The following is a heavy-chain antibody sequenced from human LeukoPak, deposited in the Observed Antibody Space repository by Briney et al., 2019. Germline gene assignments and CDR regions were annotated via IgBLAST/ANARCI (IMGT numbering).Heavy chain of an antibody. CDR1: GFTFSSYA. Sequence: GGSLRLSCSASGFTFSSYAMHWVRQAPGKGLEYVSAISSNGGSTYYADSVKGRFTISRDNSKNTLYLQMGSLRAEDMAVYYCARDPGAGPESTTLFLDYWGQGTLVTVSS. CDR2: ISSNGGST. CDR3: ARDPGAGPESTTLFLDY. V-gene: IGHV3-64*02. J-gene: IGHJ4*02. D-gene: IGHD4-11*01.